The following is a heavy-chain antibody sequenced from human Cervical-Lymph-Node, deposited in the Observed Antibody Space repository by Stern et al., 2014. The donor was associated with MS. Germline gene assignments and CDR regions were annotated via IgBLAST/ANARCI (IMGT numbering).Heavy chain of an antibody. CDR2: IYASGNT. CDR1: GGSVSTYNYY. D-gene: IGHD4-17*01. V-gene: IGHV4-61*02. CDR3: ATSGGRRGDFRDY. Sequence: VQLVESGPGLVKPSQTLSLTCTVSGGSVSTYNYYWTWIRQPAGKGLEWIGRIYASGNTNYNPSLKGRVTIPQDPSKNHFPLKLPSVTAADTAVYYCATSGGRRGDFRDYWGQGTLVTVSS. J-gene: IGHJ4*02.